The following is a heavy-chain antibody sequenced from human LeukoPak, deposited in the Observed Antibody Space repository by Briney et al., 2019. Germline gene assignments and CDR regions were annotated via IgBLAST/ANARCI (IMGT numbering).Heavy chain of an antibody. CDR3: ARDPPGGYYFHI. V-gene: IGHV3-30*02. J-gene: IGHJ3*02. D-gene: IGHD3-10*01. CDR2: IQNDGNSK. Sequence: GGSLRLSCAASGLTFSMPPMDWVRQAPGKGLEWVAFIQNDGNSKNYADSVKGRFTISRDNAKSSLYLQMNSLRAEDTAVYYCARDPPGGYYFHIWGQGTMVTVSS. CDR1: GLTFSMPP.